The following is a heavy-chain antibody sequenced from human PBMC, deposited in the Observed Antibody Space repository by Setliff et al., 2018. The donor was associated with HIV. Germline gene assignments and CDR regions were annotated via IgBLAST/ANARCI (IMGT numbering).Heavy chain of an antibody. CDR1: GFSFSNYG. J-gene: IGHJ4*02. V-gene: IGHV3-48*01. CDR3: AKVGREYNGYDLTFDS. D-gene: IGHD5-12*01. CDR2: VRSTSGNI. Sequence: PGGSLRLSCAASGFSFSNYGMNWVRQAPGKGLEWVSYVRSTSGNINYTDSVKGRCTISRDNAKSSLYLQMNSLIAEDTAMYYCAKVGREYNGYDLTFDSWGQGTLVTVSS.